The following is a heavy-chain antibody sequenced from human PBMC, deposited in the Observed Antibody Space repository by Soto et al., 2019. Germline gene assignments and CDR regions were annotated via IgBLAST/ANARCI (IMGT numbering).Heavy chain of an antibody. CDR3: AGQWAAGYGAFDP. V-gene: IGHV4-4*02. J-gene: IGHJ5*02. CDR2: IHDRGST. D-gene: IGHD3-9*01. CDR1: GGSISNNRW. Sequence: QVKLQESGPGLEKPSGTLSLTCAVSGGSISNNRWWTWVRQAPGKGLEWIGEIHDRGSTNYNLSPKSRATVSIDRSKNQFALEMRAVTAADTAVYYCAGQWAAGYGAFDPWGQGTLVTVSS.